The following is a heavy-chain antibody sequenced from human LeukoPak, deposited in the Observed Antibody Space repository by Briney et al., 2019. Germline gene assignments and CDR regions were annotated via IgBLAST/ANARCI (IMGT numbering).Heavy chain of an antibody. V-gene: IGHV3-30-3*01. Sequence: GGSLRLSCAASGFTFSSYAMHWVRQAAVKGLAGVAVISYDGSNKYYADSVKGRFTISRDNSKNTLYLQMNSLRAEDTAVYYCARDSMLYGDYLFDYWGQGTLVTVSS. J-gene: IGHJ4*02. CDR1: GFTFSSYA. D-gene: IGHD4-17*01. CDR2: ISYDGSNK. CDR3: ARDSMLYGDYLFDY.